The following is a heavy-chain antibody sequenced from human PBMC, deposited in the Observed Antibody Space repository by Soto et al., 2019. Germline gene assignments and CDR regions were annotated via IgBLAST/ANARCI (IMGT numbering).Heavy chain of an antibody. D-gene: IGHD6-6*01. CDR1: GFTFSSYS. Sequence: PGGSLRLSCVASGFTFSSYSMNWVRQAPGKGLEWVSSISSSSSYIYYADSVKGRFTISRDNAKNSLYLQMNSLRAEDTAVYYCARDLDNSSSGMDVWGQRTTVTVSS. CDR3: ARDLDNSSSGMDV. V-gene: IGHV3-21*01. CDR2: ISSSSSYI. J-gene: IGHJ6*02.